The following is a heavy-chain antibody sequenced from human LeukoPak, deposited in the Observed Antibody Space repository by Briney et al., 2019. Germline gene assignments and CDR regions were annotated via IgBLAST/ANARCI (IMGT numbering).Heavy chain of an antibody. D-gene: IGHD3-22*01. CDR3: ARGLKGYSDSSAYLPLGY. CDR1: GYTFTSYA. V-gene: IGHV1-46*01. CDR2: INPSGFTT. J-gene: IGHJ4*02. Sequence: ASVKVSCKASGYTFTSYAMSWVRQAPGQGLEWMGMINPSGFTTTYAQKFQGRVAMTRDMSTSTVYMQLSSLRSGDTAMYYCARGLKGYSDSSAYLPLGYWGQGTLVTVSS.